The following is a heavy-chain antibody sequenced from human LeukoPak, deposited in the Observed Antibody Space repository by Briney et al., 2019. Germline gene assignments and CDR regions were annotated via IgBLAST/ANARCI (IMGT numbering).Heavy chain of an antibody. CDR2: SSAYNGNT. J-gene: IGHJ6*03. CDR3: ARVVGGAYYYYYYMDV. Sequence: GASVKVSCKASGYTFTSYGISWVRQAPGQGREGVGWSSAYNGNTNYAQKLQGKVTMTTDTSTSTAYMELRSLRSDDTAVYYCARVVGGAYYYYYYMDVWGKGTTVTVSS. D-gene: IGHD3-16*01. CDR1: GYTFTSYG. V-gene: IGHV1-18*01.